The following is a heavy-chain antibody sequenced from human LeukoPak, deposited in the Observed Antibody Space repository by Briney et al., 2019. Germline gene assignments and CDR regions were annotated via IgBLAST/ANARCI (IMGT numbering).Heavy chain of an antibody. J-gene: IGHJ4*02. D-gene: IGHD3-3*01. V-gene: IGHV4-38-2*02. Sequence: PSETLSLTCTVSGYSISSGYYWGWIRQPPGEGLEWIGSIYHSGSTYYNPSLKSRVTISVDTSKNQFSLKLSSVTAADTAVYYCARVPWSGYYNYFDYWGQGTLATVSS. CDR1: GYSISSGYY. CDR3: ARVPWSGYYNYFDY. CDR2: IYHSGST.